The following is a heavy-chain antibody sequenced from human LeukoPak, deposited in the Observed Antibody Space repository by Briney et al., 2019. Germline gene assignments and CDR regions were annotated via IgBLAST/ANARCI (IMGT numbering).Heavy chain of an antibody. D-gene: IGHD2-15*01. CDR1: RIILNHYW. V-gene: IGHV3-7*01. Sequence: PGGSLRLSCAPSRIILNHYWMSCVRHVPGEGLEWVANIKEDGSEKNYVDSVKGRFTISRDNARNSLYLQMNSLRAEDTAVYYCARRGWQFDSWGQGTLVTVSS. CDR2: IKEDGSEK. CDR3: ARRGWQFDS. J-gene: IGHJ4*02.